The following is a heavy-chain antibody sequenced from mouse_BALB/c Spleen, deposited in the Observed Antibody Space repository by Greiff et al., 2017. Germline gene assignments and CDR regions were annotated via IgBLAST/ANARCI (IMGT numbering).Heavy chain of an antibody. CDR3: ARDWTGLHWYFDV. CDR1: GYSITSGYY. CDR2: ISYDGSN. Sequence: VQLQQSGPGLVKPSQSLSLTCSVTGYSITSGYYWNWIRQFPGNKLEWMGYISYDGSNNYNPSLQNRISITRDTSKNQFFLKLNSVTTEDTATYYCARDWTGLHWYFDVGGAGTTVTVSS. D-gene: IGHD4-1*01. V-gene: IGHV3-6*02. J-gene: IGHJ1*01.